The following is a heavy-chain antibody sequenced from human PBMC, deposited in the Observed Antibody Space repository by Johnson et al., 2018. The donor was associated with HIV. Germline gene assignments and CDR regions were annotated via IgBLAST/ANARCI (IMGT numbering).Heavy chain of an antibody. J-gene: IGHJ3*02. V-gene: IGHV3-13*01. D-gene: IGHD6-19*01. CDR3: TVAGNGGAFDI. CDR1: GFTFSSYD. CDR2: IGTAGDT. Sequence: VQLVESGGTLVQPGGSLRLSCAASGFTFSSYDLHWVRQATGKGLEWVSSIGTAGDTFYPGSVKGRFAISRQNAKNSLYLQMNSLRAGDTAVYYCTVAGNGGAFDIWGQGTLVTVSS.